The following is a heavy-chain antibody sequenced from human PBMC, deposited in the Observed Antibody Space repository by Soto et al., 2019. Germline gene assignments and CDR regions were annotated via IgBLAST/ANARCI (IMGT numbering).Heavy chain of an antibody. J-gene: IGHJ4*02. CDR2: ISCTTNYI. CDR1: GFTFTRYS. V-gene: IGHV3-21*06. Sequence: EVQLVESGGGLDKPGGSLRLSCAASGFTFTRYSMNWVRQAPGKGLEWVSSISCTTNYIYYGDSMKGRFTISRDNAKNSLYLEMNSLRAEDTAVYYCARESEDLTSNFDYWGQGTLVTVSS. CDR3: ARESEDLTSNFDY.